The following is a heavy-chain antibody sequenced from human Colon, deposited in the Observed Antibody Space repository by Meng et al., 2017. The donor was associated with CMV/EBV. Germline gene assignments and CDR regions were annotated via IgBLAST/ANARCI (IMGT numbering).Heavy chain of an antibody. CDR1: GFTFNDYV. Sequence: GKSLKISCAASGFTFNDYVMHWVRQAPGKGLEWVSSISSSSSYIYYADSVKGRFTISRDNAKNSLYLQMNSLRAEDTAVYYCARDSFGSYGMDVWGQGTTVTVSS. CDR3: ARDSFGSYGMDV. D-gene: IGHD3-3*01. J-gene: IGHJ6*02. V-gene: IGHV3-21*01. CDR2: ISSSSSYI.